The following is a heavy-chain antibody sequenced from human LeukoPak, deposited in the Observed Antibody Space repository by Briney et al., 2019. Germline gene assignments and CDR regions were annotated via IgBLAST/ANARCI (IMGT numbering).Heavy chain of an antibody. V-gene: IGHV3-53*01. D-gene: IGHD5-24*01. CDR2: IYSGGST. J-gene: IGHJ4*02. CDR3: ARGGGYNSLDY. CDR1: RFSVSNNY. Sequence: GGSLRLSCAASRFSVSNNYMTWVRQAPGKGLEWVSVIYSGGSTYYADSVKGRFTISRDNSKNTLYLQLNSLRAEDTAVYYCARGGGYNSLDYWGQGTLVTVSS.